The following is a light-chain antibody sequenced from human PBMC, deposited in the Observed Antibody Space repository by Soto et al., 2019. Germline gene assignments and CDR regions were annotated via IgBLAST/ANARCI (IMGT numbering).Light chain of an antibody. J-gene: IGKJ4*01. CDR3: QHYTNSPLT. Sequence: EIVMTQSPATLSVSPGERATLSCRASHSVSSRLAWYQQKPGQAPRLLIYGASTKATGLPARFSGSGSGTEFTLTISSLQSEDFAVYYCQHYTNSPLTFGGGPKVEIK. CDR2: GAS. V-gene: IGKV3-15*01. CDR1: HSVSSR.